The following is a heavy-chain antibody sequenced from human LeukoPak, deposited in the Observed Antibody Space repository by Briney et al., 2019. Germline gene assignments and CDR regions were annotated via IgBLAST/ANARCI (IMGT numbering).Heavy chain of an antibody. V-gene: IGHV4-38-2*02. CDR3: ARDLDTPKSGSGGVVDY. J-gene: IGHJ4*02. D-gene: IGHD3-10*01. Sequence: SETLSLTCTVSGYSISSGYYWGWIRQPPGKGLEWIGSIYHSGSTYYNPSLKSRVTISVDTSKNQFSLKLSSVTAADTAVYYCARDLDTPKSGSGGVVDYWGQGTLVTVSS. CDR2: IYHSGST. CDR1: GYSISSGYY.